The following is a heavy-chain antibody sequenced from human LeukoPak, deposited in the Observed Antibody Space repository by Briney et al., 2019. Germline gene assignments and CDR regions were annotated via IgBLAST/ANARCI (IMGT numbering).Heavy chain of an antibody. D-gene: IGHD6-25*01. CDR3: AKGAPKRDYFDY. V-gene: IGHV3-23*01. Sequence: GGSLRLSCAASGFTFSSYAMSWVRQAPGTGLEWVSAISGSGGSIYYADSVKGRFAISTDNSKSTLYLQMNSLRAEDTAVYYCAKGAPKRDYFDYWGQGTLVTVSS. CDR2: ISGSGGSI. J-gene: IGHJ4*02. CDR1: GFTFSSYA.